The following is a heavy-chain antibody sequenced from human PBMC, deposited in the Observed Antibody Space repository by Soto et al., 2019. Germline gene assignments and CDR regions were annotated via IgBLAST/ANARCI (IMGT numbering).Heavy chain of an antibody. J-gene: IGHJ6*02. CDR2: SRNKANSYTT. Sequence: PGGSLRLSCAASGFTFSDHYIDWVRQAPGKGLEWVGRSRNKANSYTTEYAASVKGRFTISRDDSKNSLYLQMNGLKNEDTAVYYCSRTAIPQYSMDVWGQGTTVTVSS. CDR3: SRTAIPQYSMDV. CDR1: GFTFSDHY. V-gene: IGHV3-72*01. D-gene: IGHD5-18*01.